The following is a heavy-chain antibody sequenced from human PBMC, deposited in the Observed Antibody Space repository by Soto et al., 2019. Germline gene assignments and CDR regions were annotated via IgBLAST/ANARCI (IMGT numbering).Heavy chain of an antibody. Sequence: ASVKVSCKASGYTFTGYYMHWVRQAPGQGLEWMGWINPNSGGTNYAQKFQGWVTMTRDTSISTAYMELSRLRSDDTAVYYCASSPYCSSTSCPTEHYYYYGMDVWGQGTTVTVS. CDR3: ASSPYCSSTSCPTEHYYYYGMDV. CDR1: GYTFTGYY. D-gene: IGHD2-2*01. V-gene: IGHV1-2*04. J-gene: IGHJ6*02. CDR2: INPNSGGT.